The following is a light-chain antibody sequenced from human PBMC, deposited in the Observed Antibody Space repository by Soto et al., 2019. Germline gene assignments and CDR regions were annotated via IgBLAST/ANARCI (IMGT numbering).Light chain of an antibody. CDR1: QSVSSSY. V-gene: IGKV3-20*01. Sequence: EIVLTQSPGTLSLSPGERATLSCRASQSVSSSYLAWYQQKPGQAPRLLIYGASSRATGIPDRFSGSGSGTGFTLTISRLEPEDFAVYYCQQYGSSPYTFGQGTKLETK. J-gene: IGKJ2*01. CDR3: QQYGSSPYT. CDR2: GAS.